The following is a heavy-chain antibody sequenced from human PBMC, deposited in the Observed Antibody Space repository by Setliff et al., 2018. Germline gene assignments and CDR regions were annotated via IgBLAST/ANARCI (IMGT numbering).Heavy chain of an antibody. D-gene: IGHD2-21*02. J-gene: IGHJ6*03. V-gene: IGHV3-48*01. CDR3: AKSGGDHCCPLYHHYYMDV. CDR1: GFTFSSYA. CDR2: ISSGSNSI. Sequence: GESLKISCAASGFTFSSYAMTWVRQAPGKGLEWIAYISSGSNSIFHADSVMGRFTISRDNARSSLYLQMNRLSPEDTAVYYCAKSGGDHCCPLYHHYYMDVWGTGTTVTVSS.